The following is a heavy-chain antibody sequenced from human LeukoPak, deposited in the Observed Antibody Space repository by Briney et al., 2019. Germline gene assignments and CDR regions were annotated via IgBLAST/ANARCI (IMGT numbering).Heavy chain of an antibody. CDR2: ISYDGSNK. Sequence: GGSLRLSCAASGSTFSSYGMHWVRQAPGKGLEWVAVISYDGSNKYYADSVKGRFTISRDNSKNTLYLQMNSLRAEDTAVYYCAKVGIAVAGPSYFDYWGQGTLVTVSS. V-gene: IGHV3-30*18. CDR1: GSTFSSYG. CDR3: AKVGIAVAGPSYFDY. J-gene: IGHJ4*02. D-gene: IGHD6-19*01.